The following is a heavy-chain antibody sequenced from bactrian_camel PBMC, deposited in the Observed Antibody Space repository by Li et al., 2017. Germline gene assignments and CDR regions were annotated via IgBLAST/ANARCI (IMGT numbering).Heavy chain of an antibody. CDR1: GYTYISYC. Sequence: HVQLVESGGGSVQAGGSLRLSCAASGYTYISYCMAWFRQAPGKAREAVALVGDDGATKYAASVNGRFIVSRDNAKNTVYLQMDNLKPTDTGVYYCAAAGTRASVMGPSTRTCPTDFGYWGQGTQVTVS. J-gene: IGHJ6*01. CDR3: AAAGTRASVMGPSTRTCPTDFGY. D-gene: IGHD3*01. CDR2: LVGDDGAT. V-gene: IGHV3S6*01.